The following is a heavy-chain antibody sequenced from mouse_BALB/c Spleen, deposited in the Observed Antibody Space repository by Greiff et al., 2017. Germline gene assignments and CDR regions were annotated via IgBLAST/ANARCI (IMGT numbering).Heavy chain of an antibody. CDR1: GYSITSGYY. Sequence: ESGPGLVKPSQSLSLTCSVTGYSITSGYYWTWIRQFPGNKLEWMGYISYDGSNNYNPSLKNRISITRDTSKNQFFLKLNSVTTEDTATYYGAREREYYGSSYYAMDDWGQGTAVTVSS. CDR2: ISYDGSN. D-gene: IGHD1-1*01. V-gene: IGHV3-6*02. J-gene: IGHJ4*01. CDR3: AREREYYGSSYYAMDD.